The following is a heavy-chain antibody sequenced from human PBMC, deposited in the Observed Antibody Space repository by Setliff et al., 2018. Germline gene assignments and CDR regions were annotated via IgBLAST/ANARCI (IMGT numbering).Heavy chain of an antibody. J-gene: IGHJ4*02. D-gene: IGHD2-15*01. CDR3: ARDQFRKSGGLYY. CDR2: ISDDGTNE. CDR1: GFSVSTFS. Sequence: GGSLRLSCAASGFSVSTFSMHWVRQTPVKGLEWVATISDDGTNEFYADSVKGRFTVFRDNSKNTLYLQMTSLRADDAAMYYCARDQFRKSGGLYYWGQGTLVTVSS. V-gene: IGHV3-30*03.